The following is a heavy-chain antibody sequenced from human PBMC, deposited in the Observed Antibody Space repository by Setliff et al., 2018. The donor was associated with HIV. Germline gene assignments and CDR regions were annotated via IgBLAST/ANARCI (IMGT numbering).Heavy chain of an antibody. Sequence: SETLSLTCIVSGGSISSGTYYWSWIRQPAGKGLEWIGRIYTSGSTNYNPSLKTRVTLSVDTSKNQFSLRLSSVTAADTAVYYCARGYSGYVGFTSMDVWGQGTTVTVSS. CDR3: ARGYSGYVGFTSMDV. J-gene: IGHJ6*02. D-gene: IGHD1-26*01. CDR1: GGSISSGTYY. V-gene: IGHV4-61*02. CDR2: IYTSGST.